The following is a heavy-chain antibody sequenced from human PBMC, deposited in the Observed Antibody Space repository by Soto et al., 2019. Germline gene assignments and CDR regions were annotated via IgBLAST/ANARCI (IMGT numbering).Heavy chain of an antibody. J-gene: IGHJ4*02. CDR3: ATWQGSLNFHY. V-gene: IGHV3-33*01. Sequence: PGGSLRLSCAASGFTFSLYGMHWVRQAPGKWLEWVAAIWDDGRRKDYADSVKDRLFISRDNSKNTLYLQLDSLRPEDTAVYYCATWQGSLNFHYWGXGTLVPVSS. CDR1: GFTFSLYG. D-gene: IGHD3-10*01. CDR2: IWDDGRRK.